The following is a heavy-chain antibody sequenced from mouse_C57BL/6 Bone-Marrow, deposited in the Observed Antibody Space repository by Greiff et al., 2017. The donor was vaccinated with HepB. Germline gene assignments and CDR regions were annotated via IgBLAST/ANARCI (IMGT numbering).Heavy chain of an antibody. V-gene: IGHV10-3*01. CDR1: GFTFNTYA. CDR3: VRGMSSSALAWFAY. CDR2: IRSKSSNYAT. J-gene: IGHJ3*01. Sequence: EVQLVESGGGLVQPKGSLKLSCAASGFTFNTYAMHWVRQAPGKGLEWVARIRSKSSNYATYYADSVKDRFTISRDDSQSMLYLQMNNLKTEDTAMYYCVRGMSSSALAWFAYWGQGTLVTVSA. D-gene: IGHD3-2*02.